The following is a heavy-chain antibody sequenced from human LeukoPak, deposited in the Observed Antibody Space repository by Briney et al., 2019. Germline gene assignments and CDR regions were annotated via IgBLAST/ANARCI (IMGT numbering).Heavy chain of an antibody. CDR1: GGSISSSSYY. D-gene: IGHD2-15*01. CDR2: IYYSGST. J-gene: IGHJ3*02. Sequence: PSETLSLTCTVSGGSISSSSYYWGWIRQPPGKGLEWIGSIYYSGSTNYNPSLKSRVTISVDTSKNQFSLKLSSVTAADTAVYYCAREYCSGGSCYGAFDIWGQGTMVTVSS. V-gene: IGHV4-39*07. CDR3: AREYCSGGSCYGAFDI.